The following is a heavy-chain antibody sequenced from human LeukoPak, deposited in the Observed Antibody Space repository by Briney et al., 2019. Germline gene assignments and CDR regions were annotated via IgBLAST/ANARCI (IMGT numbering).Heavy chain of an antibody. CDR2: INHSGST. Sequence: SETLSLTCAVYGGSFSGYYWSWIRQPPVKGLEWIGEINHSGSTNYNPSLKSRVTISVDTSKNQFSLKLSSVTAADTAVYYCATDTMVRGVIITSWGQGTLVTVSS. CDR3: ATDTMVRGVIITS. V-gene: IGHV4-34*01. J-gene: IGHJ5*02. CDR1: GGSFSGYY. D-gene: IGHD3-10*01.